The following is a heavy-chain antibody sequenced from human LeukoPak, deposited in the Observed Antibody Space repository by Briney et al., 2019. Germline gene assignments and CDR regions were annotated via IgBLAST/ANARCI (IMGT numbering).Heavy chain of an antibody. CDR1: GGSISSSSYY. Sequence: SETLSLTCTVSGGSISSSSYYWGWIRQPPGKGLEWIGSIYYSGSTNYNPSLKSRVTISVDTSKNQFSLKLSSVTAADTAVYYCARGRYYFDYWGQGTLVTVSS. D-gene: IGHD4-17*01. J-gene: IGHJ4*02. CDR3: ARGRYYFDY. CDR2: IYYSGST. V-gene: IGHV4-39*07.